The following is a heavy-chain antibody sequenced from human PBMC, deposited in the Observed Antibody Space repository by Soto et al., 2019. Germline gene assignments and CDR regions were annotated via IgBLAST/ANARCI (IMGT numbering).Heavy chain of an antibody. J-gene: IGHJ4*02. Sequence: QLQLQESGAGLVKPSEALSLTCTVSGGSISSSSYYWGWIRQPPGKGLEWIGSIYYSGSTYYNPSLKCRVTISVDTSENQFSLKLSSVTAADTAVYYCASRPFMLAFGGVIAYFDYWGQGTLVTVSS. CDR1: GGSISSSSYY. CDR3: ASRPFMLAFGGVIAYFDY. CDR2: IYYSGST. D-gene: IGHD3-16*02. V-gene: IGHV4-39*01.